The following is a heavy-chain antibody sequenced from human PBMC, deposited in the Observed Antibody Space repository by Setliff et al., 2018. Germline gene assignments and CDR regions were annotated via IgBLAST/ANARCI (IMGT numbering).Heavy chain of an antibody. V-gene: IGHV4-59*01. CDR1: GGSISTYH. J-gene: IGHJ6*03. CDR3: ARLALNGYDSSGYYYTLEYYYYMDV. CDR2: IYYSGNT. D-gene: IGHD3-22*01. Sequence: SETLSLTCNVSGGSISTYHWSWIRQPPGKGLEWIGYIYYSGNTNYNPPLKSRVTIPVDTSKNQFSLKLSSVTAADTAVYYCARLALNGYDSSGYYYTLEYYYYMDVWGKGTTVTVSS.